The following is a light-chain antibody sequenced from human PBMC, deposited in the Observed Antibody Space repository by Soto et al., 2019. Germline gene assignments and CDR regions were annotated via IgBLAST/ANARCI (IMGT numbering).Light chain of an antibody. CDR2: DAS. CDR3: QQYDNLPLT. Sequence: DIQMTQSPSSLSASVGDRVTITCQASQDIIYYLNWYQQKPGRAPKLLIYDASNLEEGVTSRFSGSGSGTVYTFTIGRLQPEDVATYYCQQYDNLPLTFGGGTKVEI. J-gene: IGKJ4*01. V-gene: IGKV1-33*01. CDR1: QDIIYY.